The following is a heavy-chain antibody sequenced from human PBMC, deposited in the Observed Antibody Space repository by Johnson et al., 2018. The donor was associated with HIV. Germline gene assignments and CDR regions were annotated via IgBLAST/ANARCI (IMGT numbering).Heavy chain of an antibody. CDR2: ISGSGGST. CDR3: ARESLLITPRRDDAFDI. J-gene: IGHJ3*02. V-gene: IGHV3-23*04. CDR1: GFTFSSYA. Sequence: VQLVESGGGLVQPGGSLRLSCAASGFTFSSYAMSWVRQAPGKGLEWVSAISGSGGSTYYADSVKGRFTISRDNSKNTVYLQMNSLRAEDTALYYCARESLLITPRRDDAFDIWGQGTMVTVSS. D-gene: IGHD6-6*01.